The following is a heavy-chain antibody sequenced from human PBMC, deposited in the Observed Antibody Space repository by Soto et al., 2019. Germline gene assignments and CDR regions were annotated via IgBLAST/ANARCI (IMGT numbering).Heavy chain of an antibody. D-gene: IGHD3-22*01. V-gene: IGHV3-72*01. CDR3: ARSYDSSGYYYPHYFDY. CDR1: GFTFSDHY. J-gene: IGHJ4*02. CDR2: TRNKANTYTT. Sequence: GGSLRLSCAASGFTFSDHYMDWVRQAPGKGLEWVGRTRNKANTYTTEYAASVKGRFTISRDDSKNSLYLQMNSLKTEDTAVYYCARSYDSSGYYYPHYFDYWGQGTLVSVSS.